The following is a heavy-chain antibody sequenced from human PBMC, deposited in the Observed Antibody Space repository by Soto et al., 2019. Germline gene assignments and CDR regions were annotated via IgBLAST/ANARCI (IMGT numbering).Heavy chain of an antibody. CDR3: ARDPSVVVVAATSGPFDP. CDR1: GFTFSSYS. J-gene: IGHJ5*02. Sequence: PGGSLRLSCAASGFTFSSYSMNWVRQAPGKGLEWVSSISSSSSYIYYADSVKGRFTISRDNAKNSLYLQMNSLRAEDTAVYYCARDPSVVVVAATSGPFDPWGQGTLVTVSS. V-gene: IGHV3-21*01. D-gene: IGHD2-15*01. CDR2: ISSSSSYI.